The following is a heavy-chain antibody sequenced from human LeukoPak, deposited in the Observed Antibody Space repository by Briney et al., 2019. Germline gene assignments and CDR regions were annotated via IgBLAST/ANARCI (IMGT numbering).Heavy chain of an antibody. D-gene: IGHD5-18*01. CDR1: GFTFSSYA. CDR3: ARDRRRGYSYGTIFDY. J-gene: IGHJ4*02. Sequence: GGSLRLSCAASGFTFSSYAMHWVRQAPGKGLEWVAVISYDGSNKYYADSVKGRFTISRDNSKNTLYLQVNSLRAEDTAVYYCARDRRRGYSYGTIFDYWGQGTLVTVSS. CDR2: ISYDGSNK. V-gene: IGHV3-30-3*01.